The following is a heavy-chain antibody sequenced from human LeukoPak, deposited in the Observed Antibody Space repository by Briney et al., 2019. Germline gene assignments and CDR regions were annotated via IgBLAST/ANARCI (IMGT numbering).Heavy chain of an antibody. J-gene: IGHJ4*02. CDR3: AKAGGDGYNYFDY. V-gene: IGHV3-23*01. D-gene: IGHD5-24*01. Sequence: PGGSLRLSCAASGFTFSSYAMSWVRQAPGKGLEWVSATSGSGGSTYYADSVKGRFTISRDNSKNTLYLQMNSLRAEDTAVYYCAKAGGDGYNYFDYWGQGTLVTVSS. CDR1: GFTFSSYA. CDR2: TSGSGGST.